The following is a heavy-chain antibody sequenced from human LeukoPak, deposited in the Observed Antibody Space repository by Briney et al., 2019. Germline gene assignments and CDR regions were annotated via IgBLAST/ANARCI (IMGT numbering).Heavy chain of an antibody. CDR1: GYTFTGFY. CDR2: INPNSGGT. Sequence: GASVKVSCKASGYTFTGFYMHWGRQAPGQGLEWMGWINPNSGGTSYAQKFQGRVTMTRDTSISTAYMELSNLRSDDTAVYYCARVGWLDRNDGFIIWGQGTMVTVSS. V-gene: IGHV1-2*02. D-gene: IGHD6-19*01. J-gene: IGHJ3*02. CDR3: ARVGWLDRNDGFII.